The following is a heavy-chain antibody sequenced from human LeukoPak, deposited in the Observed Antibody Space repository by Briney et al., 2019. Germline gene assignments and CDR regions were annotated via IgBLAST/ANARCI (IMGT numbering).Heavy chain of an antibody. CDR3: ARDDSSSPGCNY. V-gene: IGHV1-69*13. D-gene: IGHD6-6*01. J-gene: IGHJ4*02. Sequence: SVKVSCKASGGTFSSYAISWVRQAPGQGLEWMGGIIPIFGTANYAQKFQGRVTITADEPTSTAYMELSSLRSEDTAVYYCARDDSSSPGCNYWGQGTLVTVSS. CDR1: GGTFSSYA. CDR2: IIPIFGTA.